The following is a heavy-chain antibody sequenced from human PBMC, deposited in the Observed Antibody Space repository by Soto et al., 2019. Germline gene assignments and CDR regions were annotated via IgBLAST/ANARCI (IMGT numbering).Heavy chain of an antibody. CDR3: ARARDYDLLTAREYAFDV. D-gene: IGHD3-9*01. Sequence: QVQLVQSGAEVKKPGSSVRVSCKASGGSFRNYGITWVRQAPGQGLEWMGGIMPIFGTANYAQKFQGRVTISADELTTTVSLELSSLSSDDTAVYFCARARDYDLLTAREYAFDVWGQGTTVTVS. J-gene: IGHJ6*02. V-gene: IGHV1-69*01. CDR2: IMPIFGTA. CDR1: GGSFRNYG.